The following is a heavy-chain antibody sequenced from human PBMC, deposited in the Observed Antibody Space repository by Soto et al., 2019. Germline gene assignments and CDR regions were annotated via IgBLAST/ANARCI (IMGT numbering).Heavy chain of an antibody. V-gene: IGHV3-21*01. D-gene: IGHD2-15*01. CDR1: GFTFSSYS. CDR2: ISSSSSYI. J-gene: IGHJ5*02. Sequence: GGSLRLSCAASGFTFSSYSMNWVRQAPGKGLEWVSSISSSSSYIYYADSVKDRFTISRDNAKNSLYLQMNSLRAEDTAVYYCAREPDGALVVNWFDPWGQGTLVTVSS. CDR3: AREPDGALVVNWFDP.